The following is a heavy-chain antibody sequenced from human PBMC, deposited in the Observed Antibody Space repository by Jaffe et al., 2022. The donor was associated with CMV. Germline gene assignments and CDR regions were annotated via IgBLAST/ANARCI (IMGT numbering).Heavy chain of an antibody. D-gene: IGHD1-26*01. V-gene: IGHV3-33*01. CDR3: ARDYLYSGSPYYYGMDV. Sequence: QVQLVESGGGVVQPGRSLRLSCAASGFTFSSYGMHWVRQAPGKGLEWVAVIWYDGSNKYYADSVKGRFTISRDNSKNTLYLQMNSLRAEDTAVYYCARDYLYSGSPYYYGMDVWGQGTTVTVSS. CDR1: GFTFSSYG. CDR2: IWYDGSNK. J-gene: IGHJ6*02.